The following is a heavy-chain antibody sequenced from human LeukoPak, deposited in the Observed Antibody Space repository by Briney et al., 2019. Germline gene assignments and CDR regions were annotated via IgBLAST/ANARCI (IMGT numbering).Heavy chain of an antibody. CDR1: GFTFSNYA. CDR2: ISYDGSVE. Sequence: GGSLRLSCAASGFTFSNYAMHWVRQAPGKGLEWVALISYDGSVEKNAASVKGRFTTSRDNSKNTLYLQMNSLRTEDTAVYYCARALGSSWDSSLDSWGQGTLVTVSS. V-gene: IGHV3-30*04. J-gene: IGHJ4*02. CDR3: ARALGSSWDSSLDS. D-gene: IGHD6-13*01.